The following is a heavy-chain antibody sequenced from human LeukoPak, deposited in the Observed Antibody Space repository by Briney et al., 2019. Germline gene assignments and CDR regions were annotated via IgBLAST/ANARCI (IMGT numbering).Heavy chain of an antibody. V-gene: IGHV4-39*07. CDR3: ARYHSGYDDY. D-gene: IGHD5-12*01. Sequence: NPSETLSLTCTVSGGSISSSSYYWGWIRQPPGKGLEWIGSMYYSGSTFYNPSLKSRVTMSVDTSKNQFSLKLSSVTAADTAVYYCARYHSGYDDYWGQGTLVTVSS. CDR2: MYYSGST. J-gene: IGHJ4*02. CDR1: GGSISSSSYY.